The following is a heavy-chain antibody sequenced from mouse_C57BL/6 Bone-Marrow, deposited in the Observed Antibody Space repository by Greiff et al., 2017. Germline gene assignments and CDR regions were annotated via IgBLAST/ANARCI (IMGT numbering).Heavy chain of an antibody. CDR3: ARAAQAPGPRVSFDY. D-gene: IGHD3-2*02. Sequence: EVKLQESGAELVKPGASVKLSCTASGFNIKDYYMHWVKQRTEQGLEWIGRIDPEDGETKYAPKFQGKATITADTSSSTAYLQLSSLTSEDTAVDYCARAAQAPGPRVSFDYWGQGTTLTVSS. J-gene: IGHJ2*01. V-gene: IGHV14-2*01. CDR2: IDPEDGET. CDR1: GFNIKDYY.